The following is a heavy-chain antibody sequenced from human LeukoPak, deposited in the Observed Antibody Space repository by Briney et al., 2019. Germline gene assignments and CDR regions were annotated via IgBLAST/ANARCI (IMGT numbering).Heavy chain of an antibody. CDR1: GCSFTTYW. CDR2: IYPRDSDI. D-gene: IGHD6-19*01. CDR3: ARPGGIAVADSLHY. V-gene: IGHV5-51*01. Sequence: GGALQISWQGAGCSFTTYWIAWGRQMAGKGREWMGIIYPRDSDIRYSPPFQGQVTISADKSISTAYLQWNSLKASDTAMYYCARPGGIAVADSLHYWGQGTLVTVPS. J-gene: IGHJ4*02.